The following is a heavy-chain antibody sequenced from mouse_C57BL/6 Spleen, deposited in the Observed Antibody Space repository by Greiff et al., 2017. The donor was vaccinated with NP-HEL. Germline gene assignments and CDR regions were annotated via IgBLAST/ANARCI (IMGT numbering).Heavy chain of an antibody. J-gene: IGHJ4*01. Sequence: VQLKESGPELVKPGASVKISCKASGYAFSSSWMNWVKQRPGKGLEWIGRIYPGDGDTNYNGTFKGKATLTADKSSSTAYMQLSSLTSEDSAVYFCARNRGTYYGYDDYAMDYWGQGTSVTVSS. CDR1: GYAFSSSW. CDR2: IYPGDGDT. V-gene: IGHV1-82*01. CDR3: ARNRGTYYGYDDYAMDY. D-gene: IGHD2-2*01.